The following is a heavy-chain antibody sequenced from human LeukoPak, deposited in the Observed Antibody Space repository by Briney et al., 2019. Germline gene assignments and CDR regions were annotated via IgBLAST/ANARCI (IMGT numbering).Heavy chain of an antibody. J-gene: IGHJ4*02. Sequence: PGGSLRLSCAASGFTFSSYSMNWVRQAPGKGLEWVSSISSSSSCIYYADSVKGRFTISRDNAKNSLYLQMNSLRAEDTAVYYCARVDYYDSSGYLIIDYWGQGTLVTVSS. V-gene: IGHV3-21*01. CDR2: ISSSSSCI. CDR3: ARVDYYDSSGYLIIDY. CDR1: GFTFSSYS. D-gene: IGHD3-22*01.